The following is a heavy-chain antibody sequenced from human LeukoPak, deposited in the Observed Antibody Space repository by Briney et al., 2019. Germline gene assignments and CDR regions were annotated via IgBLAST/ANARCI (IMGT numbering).Heavy chain of an antibody. V-gene: IGHV4-59*08. CDR2: FSYSGST. J-gene: IGHJ4*02. CDR1: GASVDTYY. Sequence: SETLSLTCTVSGASVDTYYWTWIRQPPGKGLEWIGDFSYSGSTSYSPSLKSRVTISVDTSKNQISLKLTSATAADTAFYYCAFLSVSHNNYFDYWRQGILVTVSS. D-gene: IGHD5/OR15-5a*01. CDR3: AFLSVSHNNYFDY.